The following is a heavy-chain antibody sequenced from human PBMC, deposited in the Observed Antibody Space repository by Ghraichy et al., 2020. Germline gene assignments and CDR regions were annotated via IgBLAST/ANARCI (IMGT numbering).Heavy chain of an antibody. D-gene: IGHD1-1*01. CDR3: ARDSYNGGLGYDYYYYGMDV. Sequence: ASVKVSCKASGYTFTSYGISWVRQAPGQGLEWMGWISAYNGNTNYAQKLQGRVTMTTDTSTSTAYLELRSLRSDDTAVYYCARDSYNGGLGYDYYYYGMDVWGQGTTVTVSS. V-gene: IGHV1-18*04. J-gene: IGHJ6*02. CDR1: GYTFTSYG. CDR2: ISAYNGNT.